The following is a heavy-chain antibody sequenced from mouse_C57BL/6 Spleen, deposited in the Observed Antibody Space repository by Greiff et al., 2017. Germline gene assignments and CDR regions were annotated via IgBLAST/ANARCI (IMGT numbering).Heavy chain of an antibody. CDR2: IWSGGST. CDR1: GFSLTSYG. V-gene: IGHV2-2*01. CDR3: ARNDYDYDAWFAY. D-gene: IGHD2-4*01. Sequence: VHLVESGPGLVQPSQSLSITCTVSGFSLTSYGVHWVRQSPGKGLEWLGVIWSGGSTDYNAAFISRLSISKDNSKSQVFFKMNSLQADDTAIYYCARNDYDYDAWFAYWGQGTLVTVSA. J-gene: IGHJ3*01.